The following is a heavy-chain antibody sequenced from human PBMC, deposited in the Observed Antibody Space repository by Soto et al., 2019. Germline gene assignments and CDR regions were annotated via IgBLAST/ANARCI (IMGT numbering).Heavy chain of an antibody. CDR3: ARDHHSYYDTSGYYPYFDF. CDR1: GYSISSGYY. J-gene: IGHJ4*02. CDR2: IYYTGST. V-gene: IGHV4-38-2*02. Sequence: PSETLSLTCTVSGYSISSGYYWGWIRQPPGKGLEWIGNIYYTGSTNYNPSFESRVAISLDTSNNQFSLRLTSLTAADTAVYFCARDHHSYYDTSGYYPYFDFWGQGTLVTVSS. D-gene: IGHD3-22*01.